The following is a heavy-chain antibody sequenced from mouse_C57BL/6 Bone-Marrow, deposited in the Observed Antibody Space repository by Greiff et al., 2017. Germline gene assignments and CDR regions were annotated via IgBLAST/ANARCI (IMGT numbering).Heavy chain of an antibody. V-gene: IGHV1-15*01. CDR1: GYTFTDYE. J-gene: IGHJ4*01. CDR2: IDPETGGT. CDR3: TRPSWDYYAMDY. Sequence: VQLVESGAELVRPGASVTLSCKASGYTFTDYEMHWVKQTPVHGLEWIGAIDPETGGTAYNQKFKGKAILTADKSSSTAYMELRSLTSEDSAVYYCTRPSWDYYAMDYWGQGTSVTVSS.